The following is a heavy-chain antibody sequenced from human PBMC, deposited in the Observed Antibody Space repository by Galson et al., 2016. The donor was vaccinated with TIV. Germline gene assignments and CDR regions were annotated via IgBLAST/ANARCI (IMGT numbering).Heavy chain of an antibody. CDR3: AKMDSSGFDYVRRFDF. D-gene: IGHD3-22*01. Sequence: GSLRLSCAASGFTFSSFAVSWVRQAPGKGLEWVSGISAGGGRTNYADSVKGRFTISRDNPKNTLYLQMSSLRAEDTAVYFCAKMDSSGFDYVRRFDFWGQGTLATVPS. J-gene: IGHJ4*02. V-gene: IGHV3-23*01. CDR1: GFTFSSFA. CDR2: ISAGGGRT.